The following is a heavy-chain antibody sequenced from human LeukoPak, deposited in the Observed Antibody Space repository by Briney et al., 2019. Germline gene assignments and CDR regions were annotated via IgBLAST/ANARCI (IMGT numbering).Heavy chain of an antibody. D-gene: IGHD2-15*01. J-gene: IGHJ3*02. CDR1: GGTFSSYA. CDR2: IIPILGIA. CDR3: ARLVYCSGGSCYSPGTFDI. V-gene: IGHV1-69*04. Sequence: SVKVSCKASGGTFSSYAISWVRQAPGQGLEWMGRIIPILGIANYAQKFQGRVTITADKSTSTAYMELSSLRSEDTAVYYCARLVYCSGGSCYSPGTFDIWGQGTMVTVSS.